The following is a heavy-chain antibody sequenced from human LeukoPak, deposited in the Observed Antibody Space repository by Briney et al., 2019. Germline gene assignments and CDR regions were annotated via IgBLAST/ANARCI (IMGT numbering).Heavy chain of an antibody. Sequence: GGSLRLSCVTSGISFSSNSMNWVRQAPGGGLEWLSSISTSSRYIYYADSVKGRFTISRDNSRNTLYLQMNSLRAEDTAMYYCVADYYDSSGYLNFDYWGQGTLVTVSS. CDR1: GISFSSNS. V-gene: IGHV3-21*04. CDR3: VADYYDSSGYLNFDY. D-gene: IGHD3-22*01. CDR2: ISTSSRYI. J-gene: IGHJ4*02.